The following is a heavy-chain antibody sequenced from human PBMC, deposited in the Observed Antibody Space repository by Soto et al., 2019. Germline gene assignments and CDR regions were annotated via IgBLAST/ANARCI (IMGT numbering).Heavy chain of an antibody. Sequence: ASVKVSCKASGYTFTSYAMHWVRQAPGQRLEWMGWINAGNGNTKYSQKFQGRVTITRDTSASTAYMELSSLRSEDTAVYYCGRDYYDSSGYYYFDYWGQGTLVTVSS. V-gene: IGHV1-3*01. CDR2: INAGNGNT. J-gene: IGHJ4*02. CDR3: GRDYYDSSGYYYFDY. CDR1: GYTFTSYA. D-gene: IGHD3-22*01.